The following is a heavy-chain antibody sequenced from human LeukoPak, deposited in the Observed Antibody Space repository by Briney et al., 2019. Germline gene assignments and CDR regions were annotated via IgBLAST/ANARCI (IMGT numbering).Heavy chain of an antibody. V-gene: IGHV4-30-2*01. CDR2: IYHSGTT. J-gene: IGHJ4*02. CDR1: GGSISSGGYS. CDR3: ARDRGSSGYYNY. Sequence: PSETLSLTCAVSGGSISSGGYSWSWIRQPPGKGLEWIGYIYHSGTTYYNPSLRSRVTISIDRSKNQFSLNLSSVTAADTAVYYCARDRGSSGYYNYWGQGTLVTVSS. D-gene: IGHD3-22*01.